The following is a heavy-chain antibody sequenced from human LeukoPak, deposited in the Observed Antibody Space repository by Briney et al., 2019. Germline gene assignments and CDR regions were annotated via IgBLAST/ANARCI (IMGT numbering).Heavy chain of an antibody. V-gene: IGHV3-48*01. CDR2: ISSSSTI. CDR3: VKDGTSHGENDY. D-gene: IGHD2-2*01. CDR1: GFTFSSYS. J-gene: IGHJ4*02. Sequence: GGSLRLSCAASGFTFSSYSMNWVRQAPGKGLEWVSYISSSSTIYYADSVKGRFTISRDNAKNSLYLQMNSLRAEDTAVYYCVKDGTSHGENDYWGQGTLVTVSS.